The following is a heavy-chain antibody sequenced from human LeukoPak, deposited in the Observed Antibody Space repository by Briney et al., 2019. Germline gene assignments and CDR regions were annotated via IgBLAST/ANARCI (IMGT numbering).Heavy chain of an antibody. CDR3: VRGWFHDIWSGYSYGMDV. D-gene: IGHD3-3*01. J-gene: IGHJ6*02. CDR2: INSGGSAT. CDR1: GFTFGKYA. V-gene: IGHV3-48*03. Sequence: GGSLRLSCVASGFTFGKYAMQWVRQAPGEGPEWVSYINSGGSATYYIDSMKSRITISRDNTRSSLFLHKSSLRGDDTAVYYFVRGWFHDIWSGYSYGMDVWGQGTSVIVSS.